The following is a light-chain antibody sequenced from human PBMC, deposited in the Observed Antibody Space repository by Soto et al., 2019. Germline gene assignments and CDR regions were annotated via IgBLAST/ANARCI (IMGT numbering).Light chain of an antibody. CDR3: TSHTASSTWV. V-gene: IGLV2-14*01. CDR2: EVS. Sequence: QSALTQPASVSGSPGQSITISCTGTSSVVGYDNYVSWFQQHPGKAHKLMIYEVSRRPSGVSNRFSGSKSANTASLTISGLQAEDEADYYCTSHTASSTWVFGGGTKLTVL. CDR1: SSVVGYDNY. J-gene: IGLJ3*02.